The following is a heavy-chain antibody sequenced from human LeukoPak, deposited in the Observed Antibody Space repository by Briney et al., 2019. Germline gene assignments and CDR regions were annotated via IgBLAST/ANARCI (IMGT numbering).Heavy chain of an antibody. Sequence: SETLSLTCTVSGGSISSYYWSWIRQPAGKGLERIGRIYTSGSTNYNPSLKSRVTISVDTSKNQFSLKLSSVTAADTAVYYCARIKYSSSWAGSYYYMDVWGKGTTVTVSS. CDR3: ARIKYSSSWAGSYYYMDV. CDR2: IYTSGST. CDR1: GGSISSYY. V-gene: IGHV4-4*07. J-gene: IGHJ6*03. D-gene: IGHD6-13*01.